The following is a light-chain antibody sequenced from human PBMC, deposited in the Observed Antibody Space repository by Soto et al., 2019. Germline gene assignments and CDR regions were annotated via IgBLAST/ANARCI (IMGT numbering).Light chain of an antibody. CDR3: GTWDSSLSAGVV. CDR1: SSNIGNNY. Sequence: QSVLTQPPSVSAAPGQKVTISCSGSSSNIGNNYVSWYQQLPGTAPKLLIYENNKRPSGIPDRLSGSKSGTSATLGITGLQTGDEADYYFGTWDSSLSAGVVFGGGTKLTVL. V-gene: IGLV1-51*02. CDR2: ENN. J-gene: IGLJ2*01.